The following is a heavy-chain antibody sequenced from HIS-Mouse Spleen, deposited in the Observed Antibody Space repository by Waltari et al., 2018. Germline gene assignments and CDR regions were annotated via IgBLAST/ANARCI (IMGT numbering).Heavy chain of an antibody. Sequence: EVQLVESGGVVVQPGGSLRLSCAASGFTFDDYAMHWVRQAPGKGLEWVSLISWDGGSTYYADSVKGRCTISRDNSKNSLYLQMNSLRAEDTALYYCAKDRDGSGSYSDYWGQGTLVTVSS. CDR2: ISWDGGST. CDR3: AKDRDGSGSYSDY. CDR1: GFTFDDYA. J-gene: IGHJ4*02. V-gene: IGHV3-43D*03. D-gene: IGHD3-10*01.